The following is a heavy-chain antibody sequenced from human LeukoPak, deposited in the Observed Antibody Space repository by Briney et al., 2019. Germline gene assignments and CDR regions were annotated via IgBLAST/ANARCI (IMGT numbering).Heavy chain of an antibody. J-gene: IGHJ6*03. CDR3: ARERLDSGWYHSSSQPRYYYYYYMDV. D-gene: IGHD6-19*01. CDR2: IYYSGSA. CDR1: GGSISSYQ. Sequence: PSETLSLTCTVSGGSISSYQWSWIRQPPGKGLEWIGNIYYSGSANYNPSLESRVIISVDTSKNQFSLKLSPVTAADTAVYYCARERLDSGWYHSSSQPRYYYYYYMDVWGKGTTVTVSS. V-gene: IGHV4-59*01.